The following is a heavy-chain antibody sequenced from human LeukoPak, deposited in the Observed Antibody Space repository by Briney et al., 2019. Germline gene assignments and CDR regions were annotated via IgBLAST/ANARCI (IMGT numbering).Heavy chain of an antibody. V-gene: IGHV4-59*12. D-gene: IGHD5-18*01. CDR3: ARSVTSYGYYFDY. CDR1: GGSSSGYY. Sequence: SETLSLTCTVSGGSSSGYYWSWIRQPPGKGLEWIGYISYSESINYNPSLKSRVTISVDTSKNQFSLKLSSVTAADTAVYYCARSVTSYGYYFDYWGQGTLVTVSS. J-gene: IGHJ4*02. CDR2: ISYSESI.